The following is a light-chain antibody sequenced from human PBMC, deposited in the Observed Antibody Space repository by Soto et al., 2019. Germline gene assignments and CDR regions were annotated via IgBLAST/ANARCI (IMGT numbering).Light chain of an antibody. Sequence: QPVLTQSPSASASLGASVTLTCTLSSGHSSYAIPWHQQQPEKGPRYLMKLNSDGSHTKGDGIPDRFSGSSSGAERYITISRLQSEDEADYYCQTWGTGIQVIVGGGTKVTVL. CDR3: QTWGTGIQVI. CDR1: SGHSSYA. J-gene: IGLJ2*01. CDR2: LNSDGSH. V-gene: IGLV4-69*01.